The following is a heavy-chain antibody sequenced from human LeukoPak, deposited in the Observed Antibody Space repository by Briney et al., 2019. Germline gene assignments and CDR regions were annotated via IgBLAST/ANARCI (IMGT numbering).Heavy chain of an antibody. CDR1: GFTFSSYA. Sequence: GGSLRLSCAASGFTFSSYAMSWVRQAPGKGLEWVSAISGSGGSTYYADSVKGRFTISRDNSKNTLYPQMNSLRAEDTAVYYCAKNPEGTVTYLFDYWGQGTLVTVSS. CDR3: AKNPEGTVTYLFDY. D-gene: IGHD4-17*01. V-gene: IGHV3-23*01. CDR2: ISGSGGST. J-gene: IGHJ4*02.